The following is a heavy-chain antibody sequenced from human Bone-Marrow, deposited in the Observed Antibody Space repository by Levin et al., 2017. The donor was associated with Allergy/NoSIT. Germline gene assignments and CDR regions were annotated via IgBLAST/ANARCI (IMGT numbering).Heavy chain of an antibody. CDR2: VSGNSGLT. CDR1: GFSFSSYA. D-gene: IGHD1-26*01. Sequence: GESLKISCAASGFSFSSYAMNWVRQAPGKGLEGVAIVSGNSGLTYYGESVKGRFTIYRDNANNIVYLQMNSLRAEDTAVYYCAKELGMPVTGDYGMDVWGQGTTVTVSS. V-gene: IGHV3-23*01. J-gene: IGHJ6*02. CDR3: AKELGMPVTGDYGMDV.